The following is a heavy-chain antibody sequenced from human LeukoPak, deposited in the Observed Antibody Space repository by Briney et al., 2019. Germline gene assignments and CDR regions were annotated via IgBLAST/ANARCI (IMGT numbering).Heavy chain of an antibody. CDR1: GYTFTSYG. Sequence: GASVKVSCKASGYTFTSYGISWVRQAPGQGLEWMGWISAYNGNTNYAQKLQGRVTMTTDTSTSTAYMELRSLRSDDTAVYYCARTKGRWLQPTPFDYWGQGTLVTVSS. CDR2: ISAYNGNT. D-gene: IGHD5-24*01. CDR3: ARTKGRWLQPTPFDY. V-gene: IGHV1-18*01. J-gene: IGHJ4*02.